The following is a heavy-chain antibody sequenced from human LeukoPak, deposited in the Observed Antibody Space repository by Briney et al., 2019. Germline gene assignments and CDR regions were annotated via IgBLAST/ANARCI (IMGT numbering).Heavy chain of an antibody. J-gene: IGHJ4*02. D-gene: IGHD2-21*01. Sequence: GGSLRLSCAASGFTFSSYAMSWVRQAPGKGLEWVSAISGSGGSTYYADSVKGRFTISRDNSKNTLYLQMYSLRAEDTAVYYCATGGAHIVVVIASNFDYWGQGTLVTVSS. V-gene: IGHV3-23*01. CDR3: ATGGAHIVVVIASNFDY. CDR1: GFTFSSYA. CDR2: ISGSGGST.